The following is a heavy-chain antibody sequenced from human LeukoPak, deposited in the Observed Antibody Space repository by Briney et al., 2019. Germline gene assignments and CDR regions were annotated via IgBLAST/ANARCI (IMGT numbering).Heavy chain of an antibody. CDR1: GGSISSYY. V-gene: IGHV4-59*01. J-gene: IGHJ4*02. CDR2: LYHGGST. Sequence: PSETLSLTCTVSGGSISSYYWSWIRQPAGKGLEWIGYLYHGGSTNYSPSLRSRVTISVDMSKNQFSLKLNSVTAADTAIYYCARGVMAAAGTYFDSWGQGTLVTVSS. CDR3: ARGVMAAAGTYFDS. D-gene: IGHD6-13*01.